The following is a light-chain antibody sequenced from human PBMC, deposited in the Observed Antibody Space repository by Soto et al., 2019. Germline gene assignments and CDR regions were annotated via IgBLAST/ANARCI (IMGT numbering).Light chain of an antibody. CDR1: SRDVGGYNQ. CDR3: ISHADDKVT. CDR2: EVT. Sequence: QSALTQPPSASGSPGQSVTISCTGTSRDVGGYNQVSWYQQHPGKAPKRMIHEVTKRPSGVPDSFSGSTSGNTASLTVSGLQAEHEADYHCISHADDKVTFGGGTKLTVL. J-gene: IGLJ3*02. V-gene: IGLV2-8*01.